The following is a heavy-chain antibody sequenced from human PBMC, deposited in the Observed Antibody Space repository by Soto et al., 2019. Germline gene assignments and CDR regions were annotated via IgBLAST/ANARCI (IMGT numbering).Heavy chain of an antibody. CDR1: GFNVSAYT. Sequence: QVKLVESGGGVVQPGRSLSLSCAASGFNVSAYTMHWVLQAPGTGLECVAVRSSDGNHKYYTDSVKGRFTISRDTSTKTLYLQMNSLRAEDTAVYYCARWEQPLFDYWGQGTLVTVSS. CDR2: RSSDGNHK. CDR3: ARWEQPLFDY. D-gene: IGHD1-26*01. J-gene: IGHJ4*02. V-gene: IGHV3-30-3*01.